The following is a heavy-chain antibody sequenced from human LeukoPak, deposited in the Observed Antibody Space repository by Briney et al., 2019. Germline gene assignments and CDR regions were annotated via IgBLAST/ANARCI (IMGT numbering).Heavy chain of an antibody. CDR2: ISGSGGIT. V-gene: IGHV3-23*01. D-gene: IGHD2-21*02. CDR3: AKSLGSVVVTANDY. CDR1: GFTFTNNA. J-gene: IGHJ4*02. Sequence: GGSLRLSSAASGFTFTNNAMSGVAQVPGKGLGGLSAISGSGGITYYVDSVKGRFTISRDNSKNTLYLQMNSLRAEDTAVYYCAKSLGSVVVTANDYWGQGTLVTVSS.